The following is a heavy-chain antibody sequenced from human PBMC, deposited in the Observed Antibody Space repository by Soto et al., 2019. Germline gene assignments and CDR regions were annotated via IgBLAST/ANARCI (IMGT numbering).Heavy chain of an antibody. CDR2: IIPIFGTA. CDR1: GGTFSSYA. CDR3: ARSYGYCSGGSCYFGY. Sequence: SVKVSCKASGGTFSSYAISWVRQAPGQGLEWMGGIIPIFGTANYAQKFQGRVTITADESTSTAYMELSSLRSEDTAVYYCARSYGYCSGGSCYFGYWGQGTLVTVSS. J-gene: IGHJ4*02. D-gene: IGHD2-15*01. V-gene: IGHV1-69*13.